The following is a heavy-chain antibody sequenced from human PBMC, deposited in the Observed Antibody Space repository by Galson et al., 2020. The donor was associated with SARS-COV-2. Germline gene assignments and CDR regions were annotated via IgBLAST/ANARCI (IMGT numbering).Heavy chain of an antibody. Sequence: GTLSLTCAVSGDSISSANWWSWVRQPPGKGLEWIGEIYHSGSAKYNPSLKSRVTFSVDKSKNQFSLKLTSVTAADAAMYYCAANSGYYAQNYWGQGTLVTVSS. J-gene: IGHJ4*02. CDR2: IYHSGSA. CDR3: AANSGYYAQNY. D-gene: IGHD3-22*01. V-gene: IGHV4-4*02. CDR1: GDSISSANW.